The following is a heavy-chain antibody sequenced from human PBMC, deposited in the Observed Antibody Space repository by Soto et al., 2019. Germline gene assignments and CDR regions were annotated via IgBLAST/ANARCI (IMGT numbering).Heavy chain of an antibody. CDR3: ARDPITMVRGPSDAFDI. CDR2: IYHSGST. V-gene: IGHV4-4*02. D-gene: IGHD3-10*01. Sequence: QVQLQESGPGLVKPSGTLSLTCAVSGGPISSSNWWSWVRQPPGKGLEWIGEIYHSGSTNYNPSLKSRVTISVDKSKNQFSLKLSSVTAADTAVYYCARDPITMVRGPSDAFDIWGQGTMVTVSS. CDR1: GGPISSSNW. J-gene: IGHJ3*02.